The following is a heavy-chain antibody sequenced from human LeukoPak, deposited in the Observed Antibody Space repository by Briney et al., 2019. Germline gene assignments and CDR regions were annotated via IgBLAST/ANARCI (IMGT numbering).Heavy chain of an antibody. CDR3: ARDISAVAIDN. D-gene: IGHD6-19*01. CDR1: GYNFNNYR. CDR2: SSGHNGDT. V-gene: IGHV1-18*01. J-gene: IGHJ4*02. Sequence: GASVNVSCKASGYNFNNYRISWLGQAPGRRLEWLGWSSGHNGDTLYAQKTQGRVTLTTETFTSTANMELRSLRSDDTAIYFCARDISAVAIDNWGQGTLIIVSS.